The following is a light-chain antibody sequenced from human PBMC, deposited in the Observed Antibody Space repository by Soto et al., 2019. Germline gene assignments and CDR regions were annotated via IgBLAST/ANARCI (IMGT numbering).Light chain of an antibody. Sequence: QSALTQPASVSGSPGQSITISCTGTSSDVGAYNHVSWYQQLPGKAPKLMIYEVSDRPSGVSNRFSGSKSANTASLTISGLQAEDEADYYCSSYTSSSTLVFGGGTKLTVL. CDR1: SSDVGAYNH. CDR2: EVS. J-gene: IGLJ2*01. CDR3: SSYTSSSTLV. V-gene: IGLV2-14*01.